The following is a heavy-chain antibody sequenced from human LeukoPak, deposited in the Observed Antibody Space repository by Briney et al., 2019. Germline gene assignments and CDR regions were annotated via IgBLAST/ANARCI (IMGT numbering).Heavy chain of an antibody. J-gene: IGHJ4*02. D-gene: IGHD1-1*01. CDR2: IYYSGST. CDR3: ARVGGAGDDPYYFDY. Sequence: SETLSLTCTVSGGSISSGGYYWSWIRQHPGKGLEWIGYIYYSGSTCYNPSLKSRVTISVDTSKNQFSLKLSSVTAADTAVYYCARVGGAGDDPYYFDYWGQGTLVTVSS. CDR1: GGSISSGGYY. V-gene: IGHV4-31*03.